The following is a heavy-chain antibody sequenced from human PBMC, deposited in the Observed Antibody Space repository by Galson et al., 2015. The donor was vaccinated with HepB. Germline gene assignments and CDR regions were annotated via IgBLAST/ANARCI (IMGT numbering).Heavy chain of an antibody. Sequence: SVKVSCKASGYTFTDFYIHWVRQAPGQGLEWMGWINTNTGNPTYAQGFTGRFVFSLDTSVSTAYLQISSLKAEDTAVYYCARMSGSGYAYWGQGTLVTVSS. J-gene: IGHJ4*02. CDR3: ARMSGSGYAY. V-gene: IGHV7-4-1*02. D-gene: IGHD5-12*01. CDR2: INTNTGNP. CDR1: GYTFTDFY.